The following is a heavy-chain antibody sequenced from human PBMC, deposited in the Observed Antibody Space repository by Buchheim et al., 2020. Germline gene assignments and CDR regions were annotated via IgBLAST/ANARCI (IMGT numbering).Heavy chain of an antibody. CDR1: GFTFSNAW. D-gene: IGHD2-2*01. V-gene: IGHV3-15*01. J-gene: IGHJ6*02. CDR2: IKSKTDGGTT. Sequence: EVQLVESGGGLVKPGGSLRLSCAASGFTFSNAWMSWVRQAPGKGLEWVGRIKSKTDGGTTDYAAPVKGRFTISRDDSKNTLYLQMNSLKTEDTAVYYCTTGRNLYCSSTSCALVYVEDVWGQGTT. CDR3: TTGRNLYCSSTSCALVYVEDV.